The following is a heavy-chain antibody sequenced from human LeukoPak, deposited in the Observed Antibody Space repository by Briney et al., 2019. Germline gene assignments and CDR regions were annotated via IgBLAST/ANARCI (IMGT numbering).Heavy chain of an antibody. V-gene: IGHV3-23*01. Sequence: PGGSLRLSCAASGFTFSSYAMSWVRQAPGKGLEWVSAIGGSGGSTYYADSVKGRFTISRDNSKNTLYLQMNSLRAEDTAVYYCAKDIDYYDSSGYYYGLDYWGQGTLVTVSS. CDR1: GFTFSSYA. J-gene: IGHJ4*02. D-gene: IGHD3-22*01. CDR2: IGGSGGST. CDR3: AKDIDYYDSSGYYYGLDY.